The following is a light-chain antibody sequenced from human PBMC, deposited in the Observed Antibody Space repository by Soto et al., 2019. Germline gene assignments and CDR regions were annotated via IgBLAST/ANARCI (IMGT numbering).Light chain of an antibody. CDR2: GAS. CDR1: QIVTSDY. Sequence: EIVLTQSPGTLYLSPGERATLSCRASQIVTSDYLAWYQQKPGQAPRLLIHGASTRASGIPDRFIGSGSGTVFTLTITRLEPEASAVFHCQQYGRSPATFGQWNKLELK. V-gene: IGKV3-20*01. J-gene: IGKJ2*01. CDR3: QQYGRSPAT.